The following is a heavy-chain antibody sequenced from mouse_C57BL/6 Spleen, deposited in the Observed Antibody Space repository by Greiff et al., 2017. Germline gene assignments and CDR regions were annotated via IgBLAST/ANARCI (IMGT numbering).Heavy chain of an antibody. CDR3: AREGAYYSNFYYCDC. D-gene: IGHD2-5*01. V-gene: IGHV1-82*01. Sequence: QVQLQQSGPELVKPGASVKISCKASGYAFSRSWMNWVKQRPGKGLEWIGRIYPGDGDPNYNGKFKGKATLTADKSSSTAYMQLSSLTSEDSAVYFCAREGAYYSNFYYCDCWGQGTTLTVSS. J-gene: IGHJ2*01. CDR1: GYAFSRSW. CDR2: IYPGDGDP.